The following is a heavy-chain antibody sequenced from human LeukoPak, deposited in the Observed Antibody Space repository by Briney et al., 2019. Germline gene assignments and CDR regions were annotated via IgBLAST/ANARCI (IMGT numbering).Heavy chain of an antibody. V-gene: IGHV3-48*03. CDR2: ISSSGSTI. CDR3: ASSGRVPYCGGDCYSC. J-gene: IGHJ4*02. CDR1: GFTFSSYE. D-gene: IGHD2-21*02. Sequence: GGSLRLSCAASGFTFSSYEMNWVRQAPGKGLEWVSYISSSGSTIYYADSVKGRFTISRDNAKNSLYLQMNSLRAEDTAVYYCASSGRVPYCGGDCYSCWGQGTLVTVSS.